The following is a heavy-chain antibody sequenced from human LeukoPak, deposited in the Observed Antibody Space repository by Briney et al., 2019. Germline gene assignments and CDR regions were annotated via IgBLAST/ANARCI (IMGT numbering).Heavy chain of an antibody. V-gene: IGHV5-51*01. D-gene: IGHD6-19*01. CDR2: IYPGDSDT. CDR1: GYSFTNYW. CDR3: ARPRLYSSGWNSSDC. Sequence: GESLKISCKGSGYSFTNYWIGWVRQMPGKGLEWMGIIYPGDSDTRYSPSFQGQVTISVDKSISTAYLQWSSLKASDTATYYCARPRLYSSGWNSSDCWGQGTLVTVSS. J-gene: IGHJ4*02.